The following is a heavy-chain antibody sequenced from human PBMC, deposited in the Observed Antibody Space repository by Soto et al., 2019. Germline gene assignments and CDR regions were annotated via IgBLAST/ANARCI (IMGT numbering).Heavy chain of an antibody. J-gene: IGHJ5*02. V-gene: IGHV3-23*01. CDR2: ISAGGGGT. D-gene: IGHD5-12*01. CDR3: AKGEMATIRNSFDP. Sequence: HPGGSLRLSCAGSGFTLTRSAVSWVRQAPGKGLEWVSGISAGGGGTYYADSVKGRFTISRDVAKNTVYLQMSNLRAEDTAIYYCAKGEMATIRNSFDPWGQGTLVTVSS. CDR1: GFTLTRSA.